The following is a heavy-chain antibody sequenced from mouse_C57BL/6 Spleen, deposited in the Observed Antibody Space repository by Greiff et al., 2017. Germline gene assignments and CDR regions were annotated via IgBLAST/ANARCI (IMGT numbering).Heavy chain of an antibody. Sequence: QVQLKESGAELVKPGASVKISCKASGYAFSSYWMNWVKQRPGKGLEWIGQIYPGDGDTNYNGKFKGKATLTADKSSSTAYMQLSSLTSEDSAVYFCARSDYYGSSYEGFAYWGQGTLVTVSA. CDR2: IYPGDGDT. D-gene: IGHD1-1*01. J-gene: IGHJ3*01. V-gene: IGHV1-80*01. CDR3: ARSDYYGSSYEGFAY. CDR1: GYAFSSYW.